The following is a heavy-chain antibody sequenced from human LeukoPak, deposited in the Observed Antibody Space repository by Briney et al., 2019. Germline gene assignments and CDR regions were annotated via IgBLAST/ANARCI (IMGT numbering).Heavy chain of an antibody. CDR3: AARFAAAAGSDAFDI. D-gene: IGHD6-13*01. CDR2: IYPGDSDT. Sequence: PGESLKISCKGSGYSFTSYWIGWVRQMPGKGLEWMGIIYPGDSDTRYSPSFQGQVTISADKSISTAYLQWSSLKASDTAMYYCAARFAAAAGSDAFDIWGQGTMVTVSS. V-gene: IGHV5-51*01. J-gene: IGHJ3*02. CDR1: GYSFTSYW.